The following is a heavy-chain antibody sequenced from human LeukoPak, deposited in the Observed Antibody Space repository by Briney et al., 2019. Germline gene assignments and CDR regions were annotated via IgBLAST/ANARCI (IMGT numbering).Heavy chain of an antibody. CDR3: AKDISGYCSGGSCFPYYFDY. J-gene: IGHJ4*02. D-gene: IGHD2-15*01. CDR2: ISGSGGST. Sequence: GGSLRLSCAASGFTFSSYAMSWVRQAPGKVLEWVSAISGSGGSTYYADSVKGRFTISRDNSKNTLYLQMNSLRAEDTAVYYCAKDISGYCSGGSCFPYYFDYWGQGTLVTVSS. V-gene: IGHV3-23*01. CDR1: GFTFSSYA.